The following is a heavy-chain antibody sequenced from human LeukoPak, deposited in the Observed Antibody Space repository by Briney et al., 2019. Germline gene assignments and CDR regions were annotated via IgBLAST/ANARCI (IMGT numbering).Heavy chain of an antibody. CDR2: IRSKAYGGTT. D-gene: IGHD6-13*01. J-gene: IGHJ4*02. CDR1: GFTFGDYA. Sequence: GGSLRLSCTASGFTFGDYAMSWVRQAPGKGLEWVGFIRSKAYGGTTEYAASVKGRFTISRDDSKSIAYLQMNSLKTEDTAVYYCTRVGPGIAAVIDYWGQGTLVTVSS. V-gene: IGHV3-49*04. CDR3: TRVGPGIAAVIDY.